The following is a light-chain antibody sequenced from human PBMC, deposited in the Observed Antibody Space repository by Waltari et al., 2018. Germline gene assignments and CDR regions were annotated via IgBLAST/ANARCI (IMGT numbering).Light chain of an antibody. CDR2: DAS. CDR3: QQRNNWPPEVT. Sequence: EIVLTQSPATLSLSPGERATLSCRASQSVGSYLAWYQQKPGQAPRLLIYDASSRATGSPAMCRGSGSGTDFTLTISSLEPEEFAVYYCQQRNNWPPEVTFGPGTKVDVK. CDR1: QSVGSY. V-gene: IGKV3-11*01. J-gene: IGKJ3*01.